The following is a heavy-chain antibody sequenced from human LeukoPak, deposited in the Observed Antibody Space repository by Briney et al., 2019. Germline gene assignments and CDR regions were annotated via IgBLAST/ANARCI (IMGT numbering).Heavy chain of an antibody. D-gene: IGHD6-13*01. V-gene: IGHV6-1*01. CDR2: TYYRSKWYN. CDR1: GDSVSSNSAA. J-gene: IGHJ6*02. CDR3: ARDRGSSWYQDSYYYYGMDV. Sequence: SQTLSLTCAISGDSVSSNSAAWNWIRQSPSRGPEWLGRTYYRSKWYNDYAVSVKSRITINPDTSKNQFSLQLNSVTPEDTAVYYCARDRGSSWYQDSYYYYGMDVWGQGTTVTVSS.